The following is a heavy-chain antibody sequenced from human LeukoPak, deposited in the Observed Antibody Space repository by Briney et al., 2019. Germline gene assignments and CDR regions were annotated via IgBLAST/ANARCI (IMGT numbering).Heavy chain of an antibody. Sequence: SETLSLTCTVSGGSISSNSYYWGWIRQTPGKGLEWIGSIYYSGSTYYNPSLKSRVTISVDTSKNQFSLKLSSVTAADTAVYYCARHIPTYSAGATVDYWGQGTLVTVSS. CDR3: ARHIPTYSAGATVDY. CDR1: GGSISSNSYY. J-gene: IGHJ4*02. V-gene: IGHV4-39*01. D-gene: IGHD1-14*01. CDR2: IYYSGST.